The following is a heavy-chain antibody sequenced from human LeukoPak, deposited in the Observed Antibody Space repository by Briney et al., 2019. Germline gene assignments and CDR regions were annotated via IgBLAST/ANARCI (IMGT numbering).Heavy chain of an antibody. V-gene: IGHV3-7*01. Sequence: GGSLRLSCAASGFTFSTYWMSWVRQAPGKGLGWVANIKQDGSEKYYVDSVKGRFTISRDNAKNLLYLQMNSLRAEDTAVYYCAGGVPTGIDYFDCWGQGTLVTVSS. CDR3: AGGVPTGIDYFDC. D-gene: IGHD1-1*01. CDR1: GFTFSTYW. CDR2: IKQDGSEK. J-gene: IGHJ4*02.